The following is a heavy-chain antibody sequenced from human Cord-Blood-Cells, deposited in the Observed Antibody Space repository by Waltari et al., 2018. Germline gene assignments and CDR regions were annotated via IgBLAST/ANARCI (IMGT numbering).Heavy chain of an antibody. J-gene: IGHJ4*02. CDR3: ARSIVSLAFDY. Sequence: QVQLVESGGGVVQPGRSLRLSCAASGFTFSSYAMHWVRRAPGKGLEWVAVISDDGSNKYYADSVKGRFTISRDNSKNTLYLQMNSLRAEDTAVYYCARSIVSLAFDYWGQGTLVTVSS. CDR1: GFTFSSYA. D-gene: IGHD3-16*02. V-gene: IGHV3-30-3*01. CDR2: ISDDGSNK.